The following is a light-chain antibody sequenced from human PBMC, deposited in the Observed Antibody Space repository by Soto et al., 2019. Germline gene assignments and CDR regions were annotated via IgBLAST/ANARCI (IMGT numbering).Light chain of an antibody. J-gene: IGKJ1*01. Sequence: EIVMTQSPATLSVSPGERATLSCRASQSVSSNLAWYQQKPGQAPRLLIYGASTRATDIPARFSGSGSGTESTLTISSRQSEDFAVYYCQHYSNWPLTFGQGTKVEIK. CDR3: QHYSNWPLT. CDR1: QSVSSN. V-gene: IGKV3-15*01. CDR2: GAS.